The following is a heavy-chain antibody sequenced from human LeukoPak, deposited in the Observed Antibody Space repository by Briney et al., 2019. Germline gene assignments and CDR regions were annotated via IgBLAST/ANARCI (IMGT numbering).Heavy chain of an antibody. Sequence: GGSLRLSCAASGFTVSSNYMSWVRQAPGKGLEWVSVIHSGGGTYFADSAKGRFTISRDNSKNTLSLQMNSLRAEDTAVYYCARVNYHDSSGLDPFYYYGMDVWGQGTTVTVSS. CDR1: GFTVSSNY. D-gene: IGHD3-22*01. J-gene: IGHJ6*02. CDR3: ARVNYHDSSGLDPFYYYGMDV. CDR2: IHSGGGT. V-gene: IGHV3-53*01.